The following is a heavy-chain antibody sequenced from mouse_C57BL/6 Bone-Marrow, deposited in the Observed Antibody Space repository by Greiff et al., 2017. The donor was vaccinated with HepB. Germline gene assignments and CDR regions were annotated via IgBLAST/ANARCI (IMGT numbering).Heavy chain of an antibody. V-gene: IGHV1-22*01. CDR3: ARADYYGSRGFAY. Sequence: VQLQQSGPELVKPGASVKMSCKASGYTFTDYNMHWVKQSHGKSLEWIGYINPNNGGTSYNQKFKGKATLTVNKSSSTAYMELRSLTSEDSAVYYCARADYYGSRGFAYWGQGTLVTVSA. D-gene: IGHD1-1*01. CDR2: INPNNGGT. J-gene: IGHJ3*01. CDR1: GYTFTDYN.